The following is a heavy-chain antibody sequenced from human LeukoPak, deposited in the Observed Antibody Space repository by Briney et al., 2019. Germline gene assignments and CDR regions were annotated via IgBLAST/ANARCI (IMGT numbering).Heavy chain of an antibody. J-gene: IGHJ5*02. V-gene: IGHV3-48*02. Sequence: GGSLRLSCAASGLTFSSYSMNWVRQAPEKGLEWVSYISSSSSIISYADSVKGRFTISRDNAKNSLYLQMNSLRDEDTAVYYCARTVIAVAANWFDPWGQGTLVTVSS. D-gene: IGHD6-19*01. CDR1: GLTFSSYS. CDR2: ISSSSSII. CDR3: ARTVIAVAANWFDP.